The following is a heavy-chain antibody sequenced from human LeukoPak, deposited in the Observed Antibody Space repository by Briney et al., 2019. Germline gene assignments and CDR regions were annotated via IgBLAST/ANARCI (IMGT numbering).Heavy chain of an antibody. V-gene: IGHV1-2*02. D-gene: IGHD6-6*01. Sequence: ASVKVSCKASAYTSTGYYIHCVRQAPGQVLEWMAWIYPYSGNTNYAQNFQGRVTMTSDTSISTAYMELSSLKSDDTDVYYCARDRNSGSSLDIWGQGTMLTVSS. CDR3: ARDRNSGSSLDI. CDR2: IYPYSGNT. CDR1: AYTSTGYY. J-gene: IGHJ3*02.